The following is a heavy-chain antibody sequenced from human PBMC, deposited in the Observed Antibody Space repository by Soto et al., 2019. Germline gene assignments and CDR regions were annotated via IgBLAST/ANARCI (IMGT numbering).Heavy chain of an antibody. CDR3: AGEYDGSFRFDY. J-gene: IGHJ4*02. Sequence: PSETLSLTCTVSGGSINNYHWSWIRQSPEKGLEWIGYIFYSGSTTYNPSLKNRVTITKDTSKSQFSLKLTSVTAADTAVYYCAGEYDGSFRFDYWGQGRLVTVSS. V-gene: IGHV4-59*01. D-gene: IGHD3-16*01. CDR2: IFYSGST. CDR1: GGSINNYH.